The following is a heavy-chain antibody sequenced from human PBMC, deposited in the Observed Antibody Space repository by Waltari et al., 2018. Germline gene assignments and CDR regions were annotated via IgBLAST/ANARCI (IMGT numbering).Heavy chain of an antibody. D-gene: IGHD2-21*01. CDR2: VEPEDGET. Sequence: EVQLVQSGAEVKKPGATVKISCKASGYTFTDYYMHWVQQAPGKGLEWMGRVEPEDGETIYAEKFQGRVTITADTSTDTAYMELSSLISEDTAVYYCALQDCGGDCYEWFDPWGQGTLVTVSS. CDR3: ALQDCGGDCYEWFDP. V-gene: IGHV1-69-2*01. J-gene: IGHJ5*02. CDR1: GYTFTDYY.